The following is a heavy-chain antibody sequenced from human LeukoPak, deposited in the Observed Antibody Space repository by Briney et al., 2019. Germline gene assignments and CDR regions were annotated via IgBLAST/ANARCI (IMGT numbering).Heavy chain of an antibody. V-gene: IGHV5-51*01. J-gene: IGHJ4*02. CDR1: GYIFTSNW. D-gene: IGHD3-10*01. CDR2: IYPGDSDT. Sequence: GESLKISCKGPGYIFTSNWIGWVRQMPGKGLEWMGIIYPGDSDTRYSPSFEGQVTISVDKSISTAYLQWSSLKASDTAMYYCARQTRDGSGSRGYSFDFWGQGTLVAVSS. CDR3: ARQTRDGSGSRGYSFDF.